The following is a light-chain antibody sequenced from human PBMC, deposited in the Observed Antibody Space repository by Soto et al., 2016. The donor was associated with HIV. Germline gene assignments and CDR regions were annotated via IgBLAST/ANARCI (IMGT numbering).Light chain of an antibody. CDR1: QSIGRF. J-gene: IGKJ1*01. V-gene: IGKV1-39*01. Sequence: DIQMTQSPSSLSASVGDRVTITCRASQSIGRFLNWYQQISGKAPNLLIYDASSLQSGVPSRFSGSGSGTDFTLIISSLQPEDFATYYCQQSYNTPRTSVRGT. CDR3: QQSYNTPRT. CDR2: DAS.